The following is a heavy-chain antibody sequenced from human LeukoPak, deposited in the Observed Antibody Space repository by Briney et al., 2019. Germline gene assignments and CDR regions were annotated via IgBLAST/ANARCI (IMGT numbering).Heavy chain of an antibody. V-gene: IGHV3-74*01. Sequence: GGSLRLSCAASGFTFSGYWMVWVRQSPGKGLVWVSRISNDGTTTNYADSVKGRLTISRDNAKNTLYLQMNSLRAEDTAVYYCARDHYGSGSYWGQGALVTVSS. J-gene: IGHJ4*02. CDR1: GFTFSGYW. CDR3: ARDHYGSGSY. CDR2: ISNDGTTT. D-gene: IGHD3-10*01.